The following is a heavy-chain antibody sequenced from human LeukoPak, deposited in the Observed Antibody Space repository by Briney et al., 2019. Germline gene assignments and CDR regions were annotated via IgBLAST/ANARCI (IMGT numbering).Heavy chain of an antibody. CDR1: GFTFSNAW. J-gene: IGHJ6*03. V-gene: IGHV3-15*01. Sequence: GGPLRLSCAASGFTFSNAWMSWVRQAPGRGLEWVGRIKSKTEGGTIDYAAPVKGRFTISRDDSKKTLDLQMNSLKTEDTAVYYCSTGDCRSTSCYADYYYYYMDVWGKGTTVTVSS. D-gene: IGHD2-2*01. CDR2: IKSKTEGGTI. CDR3: STGDCRSTSCYADYYYYYMDV.